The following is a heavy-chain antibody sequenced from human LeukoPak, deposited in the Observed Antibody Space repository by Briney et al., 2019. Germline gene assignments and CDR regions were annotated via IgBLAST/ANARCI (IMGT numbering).Heavy chain of an antibody. J-gene: IGHJ2*01. CDR2: ISAYNGNT. D-gene: IGHD6-19*01. CDR1: GYTFTSYG. V-gene: IGHV1-18*01. Sequence: ASVKVSCKASGYTFTSYGISWVRQAPGQGREWMGWISAYNGNTNYAQKLQSRVTMTTDTSTSTAYMELRSPRSDDTAVYYCARGYSSGWYSGWYFDLWGRGTLVTVSS. CDR3: ARGYSSGWYSGWYFDL.